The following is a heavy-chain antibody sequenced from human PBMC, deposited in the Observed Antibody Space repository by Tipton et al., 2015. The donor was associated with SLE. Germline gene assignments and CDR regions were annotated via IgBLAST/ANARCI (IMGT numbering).Heavy chain of an antibody. D-gene: IGHD3-22*01. CDR3: ARSRIYDGSVDYYGFFDY. Sequence: TLSLTCAVYGGSFNGHYWNWFRQFQGKGLQWIGESNESGITHYNSSLRSRVTISVDTSKNQFSLNLSPVTAADTAVYYCARSRIYDGSVDYYGFFDYWGQGTLVTVSS. J-gene: IGHJ4*02. CDR1: GGSFNGHY. V-gene: IGHV4-34*01. CDR2: SNESGIT.